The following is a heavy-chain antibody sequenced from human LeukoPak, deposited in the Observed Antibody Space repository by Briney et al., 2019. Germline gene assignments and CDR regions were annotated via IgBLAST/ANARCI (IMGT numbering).Heavy chain of an antibody. CDR1: GLTFTNAW. D-gene: IGHD6-13*01. CDR3: ARDGAAAVDAFDI. J-gene: IGHJ3*02. Sequence: PGGSLRLSCATSGLTFTNAWMSWFRQAPGKGLESVSSISSSSSYIYYADSVKGRFTISRDNAKNSLYLQMNSLRAEDTAVYYCARDGAAAVDAFDIWGQGTMVTVSS. CDR2: ISSSSSYI. V-gene: IGHV3-21*01.